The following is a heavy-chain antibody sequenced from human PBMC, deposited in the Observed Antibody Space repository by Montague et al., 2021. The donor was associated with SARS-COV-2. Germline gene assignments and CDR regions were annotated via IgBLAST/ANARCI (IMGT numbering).Heavy chain of an antibody. CDR3: ASEDIVVVMGAFDI. D-gene: IGHD2-2*01. CDR1: GFTFSSYA. J-gene: IGHJ3*02. V-gene: IGHV3-30*04. Sequence: SLRLSCAASGFTFSSYAMHWVRQAPGKGLEWVAVISYDGSNKYYADSVKGRFTISRDNSKNTLYLQMNSLRAEDTAVYYCASEDIVVVMGAFDIWDQGTMVTVSS. CDR2: ISYDGSNK.